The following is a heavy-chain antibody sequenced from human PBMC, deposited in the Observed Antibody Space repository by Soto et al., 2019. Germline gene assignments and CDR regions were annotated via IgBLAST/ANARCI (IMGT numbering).Heavy chain of an antibody. D-gene: IGHD2-8*01. CDR3: ARGPLDCTNGVCYGTMVH. V-gene: IGHV4-31*03. CDR1: GGSISSGGYY. CDR2: IYYSGST. Sequence: QVQLQESGPGLVKPSQTLSLTCTVSGGSISSGGYYWSWIRQHPGKGREWIGYIYYSGSTYYNPSLNSRVTISVDKSKNQFSLKLSSVTAADTAVYYCARGPLDCTNGVCYGTMVHWGQGTLVTVSS. J-gene: IGHJ4*02.